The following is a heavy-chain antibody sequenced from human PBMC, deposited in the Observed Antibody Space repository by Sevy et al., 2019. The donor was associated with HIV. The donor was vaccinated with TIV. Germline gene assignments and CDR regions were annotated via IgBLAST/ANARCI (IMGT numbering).Heavy chain of an antibody. D-gene: IGHD1-20*01. CDR2: IYYSGST. CDR1: GGSMNIYY. V-gene: IGHV4-59*01. CDR3: ARVGFNWNDVDY. Sequence: SETLSLTCTVSGGSMNIYYWSWIRLPPGKGLEWIGYIYYSGSTNYNPSLKSRVTISVDTSKNQFSLKLRSVTAADTAVYYCARVGFNWNDVDYWGQGTLVTVSS. J-gene: IGHJ4*02.